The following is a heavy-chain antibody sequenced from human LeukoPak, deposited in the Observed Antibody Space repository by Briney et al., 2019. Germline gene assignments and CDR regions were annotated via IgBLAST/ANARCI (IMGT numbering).Heavy chain of an antibody. J-gene: IGHJ4*02. V-gene: IGHV2-5*02. CDR3: ARRAGGSSFDF. CDR1: GFSRSTSEMG. Sequence: SGPSLIKPTKTLTLSCSYWGFSRSTSEMGVGWIRQPPGKALEWLAIIYWDDDKRYSPSLKSRLTITKDTSKDQVVLTMSNMDPVDTATYYCARRAGGSSFDFWGPGTLVTVSS. D-gene: IGHD3-16*01. CDR2: IYWDDDK.